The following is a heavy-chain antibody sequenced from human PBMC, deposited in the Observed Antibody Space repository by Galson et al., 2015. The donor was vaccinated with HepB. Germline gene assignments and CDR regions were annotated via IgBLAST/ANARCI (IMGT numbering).Heavy chain of an antibody. V-gene: IGHV3-23*01. D-gene: IGHD6-13*01. CDR1: GFTFSGYA. J-gene: IGHJ6*03. Sequence: SLRLSCAASGFTFSGYAMNWVRQAPGKGLEWVSTISGSSGSAYYADSVKGRFTISRDNSKNALYLQMNSLSADDTAVYYCAKDLQGYSTTWYYYFYMDVWGKGTTVTVSS. CDR3: AKDLQGYSTTWYYYFYMDV. CDR2: ISGSSGSA.